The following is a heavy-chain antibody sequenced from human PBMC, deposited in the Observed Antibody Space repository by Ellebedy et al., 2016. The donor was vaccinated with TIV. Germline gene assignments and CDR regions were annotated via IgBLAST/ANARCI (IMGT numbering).Heavy chain of an antibody. V-gene: IGHV3-74*01. CDR2: INNDGSST. J-gene: IGHJ4*02. CDR1: RFTFSNYW. D-gene: IGHD3-3*01. CDR3: AGDLDV. Sequence: GESLKISCAASRFTFSNYWMHWVRQAPGEGLGWVARINNDGSSTNYADSVKGRFTISRDNAESILYLQMNSLRVEDTAMYYCAGDLDVWGQGILVTVSS.